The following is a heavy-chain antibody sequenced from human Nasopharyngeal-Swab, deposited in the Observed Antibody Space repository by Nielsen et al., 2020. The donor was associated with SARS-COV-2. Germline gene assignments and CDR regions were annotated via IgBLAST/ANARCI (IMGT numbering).Heavy chain of an antibody. D-gene: IGHD3-3*01. CDR1: GFTFSSYA. V-gene: IGHV3-23*01. Sequence: GGSLRLSCAASGFTFSSYAMSWVRQAPGKGLEWVSAISGSGGSTYYADSVKGRFTISRDNSKNTLFLQMNSLRAEDTAVYYCAKDAPASYYDFWSGYPIAFDIWGQGTMVTVSS. CDR3: AKDAPASYYDFWSGYPIAFDI. CDR2: ISGSGGST. J-gene: IGHJ3*02.